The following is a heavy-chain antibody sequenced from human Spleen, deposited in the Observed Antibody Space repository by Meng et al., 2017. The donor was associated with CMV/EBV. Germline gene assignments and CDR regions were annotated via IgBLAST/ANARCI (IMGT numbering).Heavy chain of an antibody. J-gene: IGHJ4*02. CDR3: ARVDLRGPSGSYYFDS. V-gene: IGHV4-30-4*08. D-gene: IGHD1-26*01. Sequence: LRLSCTVSAGSISPYSWSWIRQPPGKGLEWIGYIYYSGITYYNPSLKSRVSISVDRSKKQFSLKLSSVTAADTAVYYCARVDLRGPSGSYYFDSWGQGTLVTVSS. CDR2: IYYSGIT. CDR1: AGSISPYS.